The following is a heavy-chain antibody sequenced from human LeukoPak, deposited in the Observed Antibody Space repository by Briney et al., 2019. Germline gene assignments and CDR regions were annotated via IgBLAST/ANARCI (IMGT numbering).Heavy chain of an antibody. Sequence: PSETLSLTCTVSGDSISSSSYYWGWIRQPPGKGLEWIGYIYYSGSTNYNPSLKSRVTISVDTSKNQFSLKLSSVTAADTAVYYCARSYGDYVGDWYFDLWGRGTMVTVSS. CDR2: IYYSGST. D-gene: IGHD4-17*01. J-gene: IGHJ2*01. CDR3: ARSYGDYVGDWYFDL. V-gene: IGHV4-61*05. CDR1: GDSISSSSYY.